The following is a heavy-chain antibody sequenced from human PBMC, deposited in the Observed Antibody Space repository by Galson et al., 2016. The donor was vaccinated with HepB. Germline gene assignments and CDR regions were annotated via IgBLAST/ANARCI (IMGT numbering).Heavy chain of an antibody. CDR3: AKDVDGSNSFYFDS. D-gene: IGHD3-22*01. CDR1: GYTFTLFA. Sequence: KVSCKASGYTFTLFAMNWVRQAPGQRPEWLGWIHTNTGNPTYAPGLTGRFVFSLDTSVNTAYLQITNLKSEDTAVYYCAKDVDGSNSFYFDSWGQGTLVTVSS. V-gene: IGHV7-4-1*02. J-gene: IGHJ4*02. CDR2: IHTNTGNP.